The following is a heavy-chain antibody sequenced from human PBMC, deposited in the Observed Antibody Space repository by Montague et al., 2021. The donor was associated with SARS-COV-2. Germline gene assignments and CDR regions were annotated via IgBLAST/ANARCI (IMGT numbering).Heavy chain of an antibody. D-gene: IGHD2-21*01. J-gene: IGHJ6*02. CDR3: ARDRDWDDWCGMDV. Sequence: SLRLSCAASGFIFSSYEMNWVRQAPGKGLEWISYISSSGGGSTKHYTXXVKGRFTISRDNAKNSLYTQMNSLRVEDTAIYYCARDRDWDDWCGMDVWGQGTTVTVSS. CDR2: ISSSGGGSTK. CDR1: GFIFSSYE. V-gene: IGHV3-48*03.